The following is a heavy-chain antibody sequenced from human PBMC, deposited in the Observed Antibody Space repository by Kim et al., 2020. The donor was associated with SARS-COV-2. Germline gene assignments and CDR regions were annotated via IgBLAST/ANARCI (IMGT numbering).Heavy chain of an antibody. CDR1: GFTFSSYE. V-gene: IGHV3-48*03. CDR3: ARDSSITIFGETPLYYYYYGMDV. J-gene: IGHJ6*02. Sequence: GGSLRLSCAASGFTFSSYEMNWVRQAPGKGLEWVSYISSSGSTIYYADSVKGRFTISRDNAKNSLYLQMNSLRAEDTAVYYCARDSSITIFGETPLYYYYYGMDVWGQGTTVTVSS. CDR2: ISSSGSTI. D-gene: IGHD3-3*01.